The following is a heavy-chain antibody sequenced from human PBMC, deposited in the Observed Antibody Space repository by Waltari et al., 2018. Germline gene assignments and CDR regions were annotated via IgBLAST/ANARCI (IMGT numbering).Heavy chain of an antibody. V-gene: IGHV4-39*07. CDR1: SIRSGSYY. J-gene: IGHJ5*02. CDR2: ISYSGTT. D-gene: IGHD3-3*01. CDR3: ARYYGNGEGWLDP. Sequence: SIRSGSYYWGWIRQPPGKGLESIGYISYSGTTYYNLSLKSRVTMSVDTSRDQYSLSLRSVAAADTAVYYCARYYGNGEGWLDPWGQGTLVTVSS.